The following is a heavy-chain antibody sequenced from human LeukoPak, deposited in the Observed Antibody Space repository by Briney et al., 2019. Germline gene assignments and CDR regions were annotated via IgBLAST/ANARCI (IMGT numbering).Heavy chain of an antibody. CDR2: MSHSGST. D-gene: IGHD2-15*01. CDR3: ARHARGIVVVVARYFDY. Sequence: SETLSLTCAVSDYSISSGYHWAWIRQSPGKGLEWIGSMSHSGSTYYNPSLKSRVTISVDTSKNQFSVKLSSVSAADTAVYYCARHARGIVVVVARYFDYWGQGTLVTVSS. J-gene: IGHJ4*02. CDR1: DYSISSGYH. V-gene: IGHV4-38-2*01.